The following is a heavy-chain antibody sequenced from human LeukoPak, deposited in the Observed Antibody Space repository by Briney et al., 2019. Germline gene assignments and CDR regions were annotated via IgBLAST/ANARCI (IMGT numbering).Heavy chain of an antibody. J-gene: IGHJ4*02. CDR2: ISSNGDST. D-gene: IGHD2-2*01. CDR3: VKGSCSSASCQFDY. CDR1: GFTFSTYT. Sequence: PGGSLRLSCSASGFTFSTYTMHWVRQAPGKGLEYVSAISSNGDSTYYADSVKGRFTIPRDTSKNTLYLQMSSLRAEDTAVYYCVKGSCSSASCQFDYWGQGTRVTVSS. V-gene: IGHV3-64D*09.